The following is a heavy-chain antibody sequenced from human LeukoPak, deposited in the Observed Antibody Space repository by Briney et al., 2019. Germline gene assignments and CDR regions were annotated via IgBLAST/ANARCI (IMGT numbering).Heavy chain of an antibody. V-gene: IGHV4-39*07. CDR1: GGSISSSSYY. CDR2: IYYSGST. Sequence: SETLSLTCTVSGGSISSSSYYWGWIRQPPGKGLEWIGSIYYSGSTYYNPSLKSRVTISVDTSKNQFSLKLSSVTAADTAVYYCARGRMSGSYYTTYYYYYGMDVWGQGTTVTVSS. D-gene: IGHD3-10*01. J-gene: IGHJ6*02. CDR3: ARGRMSGSYYTTYYYYYGMDV.